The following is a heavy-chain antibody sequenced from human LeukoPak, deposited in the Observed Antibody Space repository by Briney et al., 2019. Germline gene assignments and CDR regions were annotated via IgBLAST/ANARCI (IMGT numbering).Heavy chain of an antibody. CDR3: ARQASWLPYFDL. J-gene: IGHJ2*01. D-gene: IGHD5-12*01. V-gene: IGHV4-59*08. Sequence: SETLSLTCTVSGGSFSNYYWSWIRQSPGKGLEWIAYIYYSGRTNYNPSLKSRVTISVDTAENQFSLKLSSVTAADTALYFCARQASWLPYFDLWGRGTLVSVSS. CDR2: IYYSGRT. CDR1: GGSFSNYY.